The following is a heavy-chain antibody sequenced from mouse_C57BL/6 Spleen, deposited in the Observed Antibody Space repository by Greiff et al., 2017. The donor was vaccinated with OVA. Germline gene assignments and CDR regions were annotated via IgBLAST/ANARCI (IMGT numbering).Heavy chain of an antibody. D-gene: IGHD1-1*01. CDR2: INPNNGGT. V-gene: IGHV1-18*01. Sequence: EVKLMESGPELVKPGASVKIPCKASGYTFTDYNMDWVKQSHGKSLEWIGDINPNNGGTIYNQKFKGKATLTVDKSSSTAYMELRSLTSEDSAVYDCASATTVVAHWYFDVWGTGTTVTVSS. J-gene: IGHJ1*03. CDR1: GYTFTDYN. CDR3: ASATTVVAHWYFDV.